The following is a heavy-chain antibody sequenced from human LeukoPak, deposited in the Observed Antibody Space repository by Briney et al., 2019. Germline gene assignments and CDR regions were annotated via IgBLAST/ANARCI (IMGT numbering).Heavy chain of an antibody. J-gene: IGHJ4*02. V-gene: IGHV3-53*01. CDR2: IYSDNT. Sequence: GGSLRLSCTVSGFTFSSNSMSWVRQAPGKGLEWVSFIYSDNTHYSDSVKGRFTISRDNSKNTLYLQMNSLRAEDTAVYYCARVADFWSGSQLGYWGQGTLVTVSS. D-gene: IGHD3-3*01. CDR3: ARVADFWSGSQLGY. CDR1: GFTFSSNS.